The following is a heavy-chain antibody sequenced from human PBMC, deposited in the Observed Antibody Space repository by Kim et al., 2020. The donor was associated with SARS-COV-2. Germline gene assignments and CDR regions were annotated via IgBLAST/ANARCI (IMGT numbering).Heavy chain of an antibody. J-gene: IGHJ4*02. CDR2: GTK. CDR3: APYGSEGDY. V-gene: IGHV3-49*02. Sequence: GTKEYAASVKCRFTNSRDDSKSIAYLQMNSLKTEDTAVYYCAPYGSEGDYWGQGTLVTVSS. D-gene: IGHD3-10*01.